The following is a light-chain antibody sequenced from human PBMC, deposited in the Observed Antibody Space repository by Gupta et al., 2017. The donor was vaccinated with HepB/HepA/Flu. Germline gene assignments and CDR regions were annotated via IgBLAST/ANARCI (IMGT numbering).Light chain of an antibody. CDR2: EFT. Sequence: SALTQPASVSGSPGQSITISCTGASSDIGSDRLVSWFQQHPGKVPTLIIYEFTKRPSGVSSRFSGSQSANAASLTISGLRAEDDADYYCSSYTSTNTVFGGGTKVT. CDR1: SSDIGSDRL. CDR3: SSYTSTNTV. J-gene: IGLJ2*01. V-gene: IGLV2-23*02.